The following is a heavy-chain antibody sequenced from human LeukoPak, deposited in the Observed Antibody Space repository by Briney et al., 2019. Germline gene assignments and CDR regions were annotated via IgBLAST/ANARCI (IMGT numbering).Heavy chain of an antibody. V-gene: IGHV3-43*01. CDR2: ITWEGDTT. CDR1: GFSFGDYT. D-gene: IGHD1-26*01. CDR3: AKDGDTVSGTYYFDMDV. Sequence: GGSLRLSCAASGFSFGDYTMHWVRQPPGKPLEWVSLITWEGDTTRYVDSVKGRFTISRDNSRNTLYLQMNSLRAEDTALYYCAKDGDTVSGTYYFDMDVWGKGTTVTISS. J-gene: IGHJ6*03.